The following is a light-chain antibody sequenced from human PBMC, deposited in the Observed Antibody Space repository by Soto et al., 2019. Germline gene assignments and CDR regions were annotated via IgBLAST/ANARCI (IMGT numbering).Light chain of an antibody. J-gene: IGLJ1*01. CDR3: SSYTTSSTPPYV. V-gene: IGLV2-14*01. Sequence: QAVLTQPASVSGSPGHSITISCTGTSSDVGGYNYVSWYQQHPGKAPKLMIYDVSDRPSGVSNRFSGSKSGNTASLTISGLQAEDEGDYYCSSYTTSSTPPYVFGTGTKVTVL. CDR2: DVS. CDR1: SSDVGGYNY.